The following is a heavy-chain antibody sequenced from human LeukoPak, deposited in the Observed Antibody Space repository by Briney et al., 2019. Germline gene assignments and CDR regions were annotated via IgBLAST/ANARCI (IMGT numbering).Heavy chain of an antibody. CDR3: ARVTGYMVEDYFDY. D-gene: IGHD6-13*01. CDR2: IYYSGST. V-gene: IGHV4-59*01. Sequence: KPSETLSLTCTVSGGSINSYYWSWIRQPPGKGLEWIGHIYYSGSTNYNPSLKSRVTISVDTSKNQFSLRLSSVTAADTALYYCARVTGYMVEDYFDYWGQGTLVTVSS. CDR1: GGSINSYY. J-gene: IGHJ4*02.